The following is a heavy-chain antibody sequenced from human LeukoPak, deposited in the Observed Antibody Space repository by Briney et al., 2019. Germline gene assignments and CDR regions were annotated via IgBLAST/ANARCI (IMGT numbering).Heavy chain of an antibody. J-gene: IGHJ4*02. D-gene: IGHD6-13*01. CDR2: IKQDGSEK. CDR3: ARVRYSSSWYGEEGNFDY. CDR1: GFTFSSYW. Sequence: GGSLRLSCAASGFTFSSYWMSWVRQAPGKGLEWVANIKQDGSEKYYVDSVKGRFTISRDNAKNSLYLQMNSLRAEGTAVYYCARVRYSSSWYGEEGNFDYWGQGTLVTVSS. V-gene: IGHV3-7*01.